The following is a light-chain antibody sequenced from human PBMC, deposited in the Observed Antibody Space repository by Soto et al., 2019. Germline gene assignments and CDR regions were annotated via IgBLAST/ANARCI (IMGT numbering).Light chain of an antibody. V-gene: IGKV3D-20*02. CDR2: GAS. CDR1: QSVSSSY. Sequence: EIVLTQSPGTLSLSPGERATLSCRASQSVSSSYLAWYQQKPGQAPRLLIYGASSRATGPPARFSGAGSGTDFTLTISSLESEDFAVYYCQQRSEWPLTFGGGTKVEIK. CDR3: QQRSEWPLT. J-gene: IGKJ4*01.